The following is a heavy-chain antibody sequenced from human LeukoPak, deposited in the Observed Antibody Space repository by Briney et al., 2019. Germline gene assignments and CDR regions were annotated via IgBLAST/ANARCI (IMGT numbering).Heavy chain of an antibody. D-gene: IGHD2-2*02. V-gene: IGHV3-30-3*01. CDR1: GFTFSGYA. Sequence: GRSLRLSCAASGFTFSGYAMHWVRQAPGKGLEWVAVISHDGSNKYYADSVKGRFTISRDNSKNTLYLQMNSLRVEDTAVYYCARDPRAYCSSTSCYTGGGLDYWGQGTLVTVSS. CDR3: ARDPRAYCSSTSCYTGGGLDY. J-gene: IGHJ4*02. CDR2: ISHDGSNK.